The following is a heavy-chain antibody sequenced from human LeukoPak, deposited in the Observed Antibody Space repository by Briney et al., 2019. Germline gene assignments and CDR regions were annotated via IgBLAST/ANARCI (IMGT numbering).Heavy chain of an antibody. J-gene: IGHJ5*02. Sequence: ASVKVSCKASGYTFSGYDMHWVRQAPGQGLEWMGWINPNSGGTNYAQKFQGRVTMTRDTSISTAYLELSNLRSDDTAVYYCARERGNYDILTAYYEGNWFDPWGQGTLVTVSS. CDR2: INPNSGGT. CDR3: ARERGNYDILTAYYEGNWFDP. CDR1: GYTFSGYD. V-gene: IGHV1-2*02. D-gene: IGHD3-9*01.